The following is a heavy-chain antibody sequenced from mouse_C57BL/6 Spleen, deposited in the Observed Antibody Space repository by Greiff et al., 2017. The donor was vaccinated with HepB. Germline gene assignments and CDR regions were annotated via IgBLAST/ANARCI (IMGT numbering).Heavy chain of an antibody. V-gene: IGHV3-6*01. CDR2: ISYDGSN. CDR1: GYSITSGYY. J-gene: IGHJ3*01. D-gene: IGHD2-5*01. Sequence: VQLKESGPGLVKPSQSLSLTCSVTGYSITSGYYWNWIRQFPGNKLEWMGYISYDGSNNYNPTLKNRITITRDTSTNQFFLQLNSVTTEDTATYYCARGGSNYEFAYWGQGTLVTVSA. CDR3: ARGGSNYEFAY.